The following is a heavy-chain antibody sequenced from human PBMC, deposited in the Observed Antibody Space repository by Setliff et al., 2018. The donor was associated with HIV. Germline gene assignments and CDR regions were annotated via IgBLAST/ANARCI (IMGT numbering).Heavy chain of an antibody. J-gene: IGHJ4*02. CDR3: ARDGGSSGWYFVLGYSDY. D-gene: IGHD6-19*01. Sequence: SSETLSLTCTVSGGSISSYYWSWIRQPPGKGLEWIGSMYYTGSTYYNPSLKSRVTISIDTSKNQFSLKLNSVTAADTAMYYCARDGGSSGWYFVLGYSDYWGPGTLVTVSS. CDR1: GGSISSYY. CDR2: MYYTGST. V-gene: IGHV4-59*05.